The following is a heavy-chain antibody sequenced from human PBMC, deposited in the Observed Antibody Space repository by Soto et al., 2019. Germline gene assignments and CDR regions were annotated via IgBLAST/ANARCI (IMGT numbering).Heavy chain of an antibody. V-gene: IGHV3-21*01. J-gene: IGHJ3*02. Sequence: PGGSLRLSCAASGFTFSSYSMNWVRQAPGKGLEWVSSISSSSSYIYYADSVKGRFTISRDNAWNSLYLQMNSLRAEDTAVYYCARGLTYCSGGSCDAFDIWGQGTMLTVSS. D-gene: IGHD2-15*01. CDR3: ARGLTYCSGGSCDAFDI. CDR1: GFTFSSYS. CDR2: ISSSSSYI.